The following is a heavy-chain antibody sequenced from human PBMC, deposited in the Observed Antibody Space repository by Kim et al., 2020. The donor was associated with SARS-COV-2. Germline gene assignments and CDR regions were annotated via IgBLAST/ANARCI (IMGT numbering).Heavy chain of an antibody. Sequence: ASVKVSCKASGYTFTSYGISWVRQAPGQGLEWMGWISAYNGNTNYAQKLQGRVTMTTDTSTSTAYMELRSLRSDDTAVYYCARVGVLLWFGDPPHPYGMDVWGHGTTVTVSS. CDR1: GYTFTSYG. J-gene: IGHJ6*02. CDR3: ARVGVLLWFGDPPHPYGMDV. CDR2: ISAYNGNT. V-gene: IGHV1-18*01. D-gene: IGHD3-10*01.